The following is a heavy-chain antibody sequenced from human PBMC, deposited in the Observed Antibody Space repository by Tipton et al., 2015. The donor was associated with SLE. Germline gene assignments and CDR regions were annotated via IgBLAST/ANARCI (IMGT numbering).Heavy chain of an antibody. CDR2: NSGIGGTT. D-gene: IGHD3-22*01. J-gene: IGHJ3*02. CDR3: ARGDYYDSGDYVDGFDI. V-gene: IGHV3-23*01. CDR1: GFAFRSHD. Sequence: SLRLSCAASGFAFRSHDLSWVRQAPGKGLEWVSGNSGIGGTTTYAGSVKGRFTISRDNSKNTLYLQMYSLRADYTAVYYCARGDYYDSGDYVDGFDIWGQGTLVTVSS.